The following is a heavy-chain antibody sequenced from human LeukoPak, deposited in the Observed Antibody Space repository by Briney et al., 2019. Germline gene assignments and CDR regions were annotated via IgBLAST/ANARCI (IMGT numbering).Heavy chain of an antibody. Sequence: ASVKVPCKASGYSFTSNYIHWVRQAPGQGLEWMGMIYPRDGSTSYAQKFQGRVTVTRDTSTSTVHMELSGLRFEDTAVYYCARDQEAFDYWGQGTLVTVSS. J-gene: IGHJ4*02. CDR1: GYSFTSNY. CDR3: ARDQEAFDY. V-gene: IGHV1-46*01. CDR2: IYPRDGST.